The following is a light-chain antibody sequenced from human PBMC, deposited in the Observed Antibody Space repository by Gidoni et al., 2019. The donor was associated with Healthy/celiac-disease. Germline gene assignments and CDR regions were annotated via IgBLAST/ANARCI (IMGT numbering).Light chain of an antibody. J-gene: IGKJ1*01. CDR3: QQYDNLGWT. CDR1: QDISNY. Sequence: DIQMTQSPSSLSASVVDRVTITSQASQDISNYLNWYQQKPGKAPKLLIYDASNLETGVPSRFSGSGSGTDFTFTISSLQPEDIATYYCQQYDNLGWTFGQGTKVEIK. V-gene: IGKV1-33*01. CDR2: DAS.